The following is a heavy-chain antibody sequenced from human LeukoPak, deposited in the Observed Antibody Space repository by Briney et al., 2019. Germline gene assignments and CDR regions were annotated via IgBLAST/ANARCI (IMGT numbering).Heavy chain of an antibody. CDR1: GYTFTSYG. CDR2: ISAYNGNT. Sequence: GASVKVSCKASGYTFTSYGISWVRQAPGQGLEWMGWISAYNGNTNYAQKFQGRVTMTEDTSTDTAYMELSSLRSEDTAVYYCATGSITIFGVVIPDYYYYYGMDVWGQGTTVTVSS. V-gene: IGHV1-18*01. D-gene: IGHD3-3*01. J-gene: IGHJ6*02. CDR3: ATGSITIFGVVIPDYYYYYGMDV.